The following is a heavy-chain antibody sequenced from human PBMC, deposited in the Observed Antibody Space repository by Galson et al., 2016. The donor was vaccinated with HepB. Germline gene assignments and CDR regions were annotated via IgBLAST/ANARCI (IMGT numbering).Heavy chain of an antibody. CDR2: TGRSGATT. J-gene: IGHJ3*01. CDR1: KFTFSSYA. Sequence: SLRLSCAASKFTFSSYAMSWVRQAPGKGLEWVSATGRSGATTYYADSVKGRFTISRDNSKNTLFLQMNSLRGEDTATYYCAKDSRIAVAGPMAFDVWGQGTVVTVSS. V-gene: IGHV3-23*01. D-gene: IGHD6-19*01. CDR3: AKDSRIAVAGPMAFDV.